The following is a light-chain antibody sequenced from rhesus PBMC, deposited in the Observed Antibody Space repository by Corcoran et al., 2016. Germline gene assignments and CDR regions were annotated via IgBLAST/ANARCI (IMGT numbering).Light chain of an antibody. CDR3: HQYLTSPCT. CDR1: QGIKHY. CDR2: YAF. Sequence: DIQMTQSPSSLSASVGDRVTITCRASQGIKHYLSWYQQKPGKAPKPLIYYAFRLEPGVPSRFSGSGSGTDYTLTNSYLQPEDIATFYCHQYLTSPCTFGPGTKLDIK. J-gene: IGKJ3*01. V-gene: IGKV1-66*01.